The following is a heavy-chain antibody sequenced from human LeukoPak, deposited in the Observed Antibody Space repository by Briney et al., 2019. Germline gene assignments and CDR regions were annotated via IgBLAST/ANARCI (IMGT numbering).Heavy chain of an antibody. Sequence: GGSLRLSCAASGFTFSSYAMSWVRQAPGKGLEWVSAISGSGGSTYYADSVKGRFTISRDNSKDTLYLQMNSLRAEGTAVYYCAKSSGYDPTQPNPDYWGQGTLVTVSS. D-gene: IGHD5-12*01. CDR1: GFTFSSYA. J-gene: IGHJ4*02. CDR3: AKSSGYDPTQPNPDY. V-gene: IGHV3-23*01. CDR2: ISGSGGST.